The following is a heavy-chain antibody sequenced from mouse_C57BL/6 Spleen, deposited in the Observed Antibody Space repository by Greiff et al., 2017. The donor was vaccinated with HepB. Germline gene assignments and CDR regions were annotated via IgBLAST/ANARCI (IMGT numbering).Heavy chain of an antibody. D-gene: IGHD2-10*02. CDR1: GYTFTDYN. Sequence: VQLKESGPELVKPGASVKISCKASGYTFTDYNMAWVKQSHGKSLEWIGDINPNNGGTIYNQKFKGKATLTVDKSSSTAYMELRSLTSEDTAVYYCARTGYGPYYFDYWGQGTTLTVSS. J-gene: IGHJ2*01. CDR3: ARTGYGPYYFDY. V-gene: IGHV1-18*01. CDR2: INPNNGGT.